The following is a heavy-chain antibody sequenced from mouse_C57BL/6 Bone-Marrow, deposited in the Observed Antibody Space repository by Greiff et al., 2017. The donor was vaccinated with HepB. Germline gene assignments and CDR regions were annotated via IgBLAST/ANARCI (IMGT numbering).Heavy chain of an antibody. CDR2: IYPGDGDT. J-gene: IGHJ2*01. D-gene: IGHD1-1*01. V-gene: IGHV1-82*01. CDR1: GYAFSSSW. CDR3: ARWTVVAPFGY. Sequence: VQLKQSGPELVKPGASVKISCKASGYAFSSSWMNWVKQRPGKGLEWIGRIYPGDGDTNYNGKFKGKATLTADKSSSTAYMQLSSLTSEDSAVYFCARWTVVAPFGYWGQGTTLTVSS.